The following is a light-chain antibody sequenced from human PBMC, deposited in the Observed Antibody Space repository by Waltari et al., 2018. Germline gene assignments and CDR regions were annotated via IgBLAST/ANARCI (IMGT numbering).Light chain of an antibody. Sequence: IVMTQSPDSLSVYLGEGATVNCTSTQTVFYSSTNKNYLAWYQQKPGQPPKLLLYWASTRESGVPDRFSGSGSETDFTLTISSLQAEDVAVYYCQQYYSTPPTFGQGTKLEI. CDR2: WAS. CDR1: QTVFYSSTNKNY. V-gene: IGKV4-1*01. CDR3: QQYYSTPPT. J-gene: IGKJ2*01.